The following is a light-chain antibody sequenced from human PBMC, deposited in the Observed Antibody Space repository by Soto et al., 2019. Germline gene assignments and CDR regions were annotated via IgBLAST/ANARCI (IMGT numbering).Light chain of an antibody. CDR3: SSYTSSSTLV. CDR1: SSDVGAYNY. Sequence: QSVLTQPASVSGSPGQSITISCTGTSSDVGAYNYVSWYQQHPGKAPKLMIYEVSNRPSGVSNRFSGSKSGNTASLTISGLQAEDEADYHCSSYTSSSTLVFGTGTKVTVL. CDR2: EVS. V-gene: IGLV2-14*01. J-gene: IGLJ1*01.